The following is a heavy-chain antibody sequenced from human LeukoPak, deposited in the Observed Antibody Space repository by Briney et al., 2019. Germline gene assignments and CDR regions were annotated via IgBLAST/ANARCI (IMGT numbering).Heavy chain of an antibody. Sequence: GGSLRLSCAASGFTFSSYSMNWVRQAPGKGLEWVSGISWNSGSIGYADSVKGRFTISRDNAKNSLYLQMNSLRAEDTALYYCAKVLGYSYGYFGYWGQGTLVTVSS. D-gene: IGHD5-18*01. CDR2: ISWNSGSI. CDR1: GFTFSSYS. CDR3: AKVLGYSYGYFGY. V-gene: IGHV3-9*01. J-gene: IGHJ4*02.